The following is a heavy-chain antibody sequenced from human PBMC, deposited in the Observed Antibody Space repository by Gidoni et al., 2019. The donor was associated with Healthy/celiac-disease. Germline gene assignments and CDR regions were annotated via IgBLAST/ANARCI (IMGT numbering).Heavy chain of an antibody. CDR2: ISSSSSYI. J-gene: IGHJ6*02. D-gene: IGHD2-2*03. V-gene: IGHV3-21*01. CDR1: GFTFRSYS. CDR3: ARDDLDIVVVPAASKLPYYYYGMDV. Sequence: EVQLVESGGGLVKPGGSLRLYCEASGFTFRSYSMHWVRPPPGKGLEWVSSISSSSSYIYYADSVKGRFTISRDNAKNALYLQMNSLRAEDTAVYYCARDDLDIVVVPAASKLPYYYYGMDVWGQGTTVTVSS.